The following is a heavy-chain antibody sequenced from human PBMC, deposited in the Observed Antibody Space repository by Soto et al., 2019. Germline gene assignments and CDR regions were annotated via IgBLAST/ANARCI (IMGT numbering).Heavy chain of an antibody. V-gene: IGHV3-30-3*01. Sequence: GGSLRLSCAASGFTFSSYAMHWVRQAPGKGLEWVAVISYDGSNKYYADSVKGRFTISRDNSKNTLYLQMNSLRAEDTAVYYCARDGIAAAGGAFDIWGQGTMVTV. CDR1: GFTFSSYA. CDR2: ISYDGSNK. J-gene: IGHJ3*02. CDR3: ARDGIAAAGGAFDI. D-gene: IGHD6-13*01.